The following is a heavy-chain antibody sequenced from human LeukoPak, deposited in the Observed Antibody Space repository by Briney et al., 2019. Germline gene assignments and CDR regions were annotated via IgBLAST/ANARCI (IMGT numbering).Heavy chain of an antibody. D-gene: IGHD6-13*01. CDR3: ARGARGDSSSWDLFDN. Sequence: PGGSLRLSCAASGFTFSSYAMHWVRQAPGKGLEWVAVISYDGSNKYYADSVKGRFTISRDDSKNTLYLQMNSLKIEDTAVYYCARGARGDSSSWDLFDNWGQGTLVTVSS. V-gene: IGHV3-30*14. J-gene: IGHJ4*02. CDR1: GFTFSSYA. CDR2: ISYDGSNK.